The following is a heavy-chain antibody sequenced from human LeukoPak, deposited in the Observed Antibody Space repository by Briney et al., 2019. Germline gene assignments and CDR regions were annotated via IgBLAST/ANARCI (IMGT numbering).Heavy chain of an antibody. D-gene: IGHD5-18*01. CDR2: INHSGST. V-gene: IGHV4-34*01. Sequence: SETLSLTCAVYGGSFSGYYWSWIRQPPGKGLEWIGEINHSGSTNYNPSLKSRVTISVDTSKNQFSLKLSSVTAADTAVYYCARDLGYSYGSYMDVWGKGTTVTVSS. CDR1: GGSFSGYY. J-gene: IGHJ6*03. CDR3: ARDLGYSYGSYMDV.